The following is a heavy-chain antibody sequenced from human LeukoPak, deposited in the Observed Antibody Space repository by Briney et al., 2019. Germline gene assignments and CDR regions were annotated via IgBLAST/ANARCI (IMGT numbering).Heavy chain of an antibody. CDR3: ARDSRIAVAGTRWLDP. D-gene: IGHD6-19*01. V-gene: IGHV3-13*01. CDR2: IGTAGDT. Sequence: GGSLRLSCAASGFTFSSYDMHWVRQATGKGLEWVSAIGTAGDTYYPGSVKGRFTISRENAKNSLYLQMNSLRAGDTAVYYCARDSRIAVAGTRWLDPWGQGTLVTVSS. J-gene: IGHJ5*02. CDR1: GFTFSSYD.